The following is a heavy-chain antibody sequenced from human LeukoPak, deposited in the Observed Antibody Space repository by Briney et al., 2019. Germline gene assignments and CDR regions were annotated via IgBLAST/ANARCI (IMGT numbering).Heavy chain of an antibody. CDR3: VRDRTKYCSSTSCPLDY. CDR1: GYSFTGYY. D-gene: IGHD2-2*01. Sequence: ASVKVSCKASGYSFTGYYMHWVRQAPGQGLEWMGWINPYSGGTNYAQKFQGRVTMTGDTSISTAYMELSRLRSDDTAVYYCVRDRTKYCSSTSCPLDYWGQGTLVTVSS. J-gene: IGHJ4*02. CDR2: INPYSGGT. V-gene: IGHV1-2*02.